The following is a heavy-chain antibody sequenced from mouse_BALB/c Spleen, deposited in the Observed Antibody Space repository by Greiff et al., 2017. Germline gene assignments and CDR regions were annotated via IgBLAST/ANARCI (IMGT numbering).Heavy chain of an antibody. CDR3: ARKSLGAMDY. CDR2: IDPANGNT. CDR1: GFNIKDTY. Sequence: EVQLVESGAELVKPGASVKLSCTASGFNIKDTYMHWVKQRPEQGLEWIGRIDPANGNTKYDPKFQGKATITADTSSNTAYLQLSSLTSEDTAVYYCARKSLGAMDYWGQGTSVTVSA. V-gene: IGHV14-3*02. J-gene: IGHJ4*01. D-gene: IGHD3-1*01.